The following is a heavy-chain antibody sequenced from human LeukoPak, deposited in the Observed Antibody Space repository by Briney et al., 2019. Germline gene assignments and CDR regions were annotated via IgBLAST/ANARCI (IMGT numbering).Heavy chain of an antibody. D-gene: IGHD2-2*01. CDR3: AKDGRGGDCTSASCTNWFGP. V-gene: IGHV3-23*01. CDR2: IGGSGGVT. CDR1: GFTFSTYA. J-gene: IGHJ5*02. Sequence: PGGTLRLSCAASGFTFSTYALTWVRQAPGKGLEWVSTIGGSGGVTYYADSVKGRFTIFRDNSKNTLYLQMNSLRAEDTAVYYCAKDGRGGDCTSASCTNWFGPWGQGTLVTVSS.